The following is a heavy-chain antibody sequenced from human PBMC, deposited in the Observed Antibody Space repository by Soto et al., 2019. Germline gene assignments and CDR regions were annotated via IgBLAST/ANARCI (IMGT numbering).Heavy chain of an antibody. D-gene: IGHD5-18*01. Sequence: QITLKESGPTLAKPTQTLTLTCTFSGFSLSTSGVGVGWIRQPPGKALEWLALIYWDDDKRYSPSLKSRLTITQDPSTNRVVLTMTNMDPVDTATYYCAHKAMAPGFDYWGQGTLVTVSS. V-gene: IGHV2-5*02. CDR2: IYWDDDK. CDR1: GFSLSTSGVG. CDR3: AHKAMAPGFDY. J-gene: IGHJ4*02.